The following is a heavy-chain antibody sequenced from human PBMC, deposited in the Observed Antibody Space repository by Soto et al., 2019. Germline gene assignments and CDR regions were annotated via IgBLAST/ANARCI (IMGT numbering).Heavy chain of an antibody. CDR1: GFTFSTYW. CDR3: ARDPNCVGVPATPFISYGIDA. D-gene: IGHD2-2*01. Sequence: EVQLVESGGGLVQPGGSLRLSCAASGFTFSTYWMSWVRQAPGKGLEWVADIKHDGSEKYYVDSVKGRFTISTDNAKNSLYLQTNILREEDTVGYYCARDPNCVGVPATPFISYGIDAWGQGATVTVS. CDR2: IKHDGSEK. J-gene: IGHJ6*02. V-gene: IGHV3-7*04.